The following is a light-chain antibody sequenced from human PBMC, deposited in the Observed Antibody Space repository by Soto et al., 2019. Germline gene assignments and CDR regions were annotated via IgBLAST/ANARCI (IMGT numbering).Light chain of an antibody. CDR2: EVS. CDR3: STYAGSNNGV. J-gene: IGLJ3*02. Sequence: QSVLTQPPSASGSPGQSVTISWTGTSSDVGDYNYVSWYQQYPGKAPKLMIYEVSKRPSGVPDRFSGSKSGNTASLTVSGLQAEDEADYYCSTYAGSNNGVFGGGTQLTVL. V-gene: IGLV2-8*01. CDR1: SSDVGDYNY.